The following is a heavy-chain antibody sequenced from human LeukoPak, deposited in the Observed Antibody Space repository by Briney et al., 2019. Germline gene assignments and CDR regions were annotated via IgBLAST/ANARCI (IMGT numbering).Heavy chain of an antibody. CDR1: GDSVSSNSAA. J-gene: IGHJ6*02. V-gene: IGHV6-1*01. D-gene: IGHD1-26*01. CDR2: TYYRSKWYN. Sequence: SRTLSLTCAISGDSVSSNSAAWNWIRQSPSRGLEWLGRTYYRSKWYNDYAVSVKSRITINPDTSKNQFSLQLNSVTPEDTAVYYCARDPGGGSYPYYYYYGMDVWGQGTTVTVSS. CDR3: ARDPGGGSYPYYYYYGMDV.